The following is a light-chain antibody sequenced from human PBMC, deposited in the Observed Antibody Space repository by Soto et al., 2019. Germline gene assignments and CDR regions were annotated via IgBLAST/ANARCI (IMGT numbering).Light chain of an antibody. J-gene: IGKJ1*01. V-gene: IGKV3-20*01. Sequence: EIVLTQSPGTLSLSPGESVTISCRASQRGSSSCLAWYQQKPGQAPRLLIYGASSRATGIADRFSGSGSGTDFTLTISRLEPEDFAVYSCQQYGSAPWTFGQGTKVEIK. CDR2: GAS. CDR3: QQYGSAPWT. CDR1: QRGSSSC.